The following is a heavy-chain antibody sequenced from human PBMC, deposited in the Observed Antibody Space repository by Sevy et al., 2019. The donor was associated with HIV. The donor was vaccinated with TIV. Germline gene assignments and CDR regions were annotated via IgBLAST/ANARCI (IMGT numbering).Heavy chain of an antibody. D-gene: IGHD1-1*01. J-gene: IGHJ4*02. CDR1: GYTFTSYG. Sequence: ASVKVSCKASGYTFTSYGISWVRQAPGQGLEWMGWISAYNGNTNYAQKLQGRVTMTTDTSTSTAYMELRSLRSDDTAVYYCARDGYLETESYYFDYWGQGTLVTVSS. CDR3: ARDGYLETESYYFDY. CDR2: ISAYNGNT. V-gene: IGHV1-18*01.